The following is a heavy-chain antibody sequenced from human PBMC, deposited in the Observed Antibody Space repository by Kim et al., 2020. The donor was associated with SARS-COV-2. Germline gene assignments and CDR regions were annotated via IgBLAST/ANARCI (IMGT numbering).Heavy chain of an antibody. J-gene: IGHJ3*02. CDR2: MNPNSGNT. V-gene: IGHV1-8*01. D-gene: IGHD3-16*01. CDR3: ARPRFPRGAFDI. Sequence: ASVKVSCKASGYTFTSYDINWVRQATGQGLEWMGWMNPNSGNTGYAQKFQGRVTMTRNTSISTAYMELSSLRSEDTAVYYCARPRFPRGAFDIWGQGTMVTVSS. CDR1: GYTFTSYD.